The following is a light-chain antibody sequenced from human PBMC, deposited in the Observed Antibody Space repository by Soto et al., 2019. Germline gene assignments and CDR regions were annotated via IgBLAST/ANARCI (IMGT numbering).Light chain of an antibody. CDR3: SSYTNTYTYV. J-gene: IGLJ1*01. CDR2: EVN. Sequence: QSVLTQPASGSGSPGQSITISCTGSCXDVAAYNYVSWYQQYPGNAPKIISYEVNYRPSAVPHRFSGSKSVHTATLTISGRQAEADAQYYCSSYTNTYTYVLGPGPKLTVL. CDR1: CXDVAAYNY. V-gene: IGLV2-14*01.